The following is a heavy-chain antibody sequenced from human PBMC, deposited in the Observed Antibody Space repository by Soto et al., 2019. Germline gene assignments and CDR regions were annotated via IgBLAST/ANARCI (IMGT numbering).Heavy chain of an antibody. J-gene: IGHJ6*02. V-gene: IGHV3-72*01. CDR1: AFTFSGHH. D-gene: IGHD6-6*01. Sequence: GGSLRLSCAASAFTFSGHHIVWGRQAPGKGLEWVGRTRNKANNYATEYAASVKGRFTISRDDSKNSLYLQMNSLKTEDTAVYYCARDGGIAARHYYGMDVWGQGTTVTVSS. CDR3: ARDGGIAARHYYGMDV. CDR2: TRNKANNYAT.